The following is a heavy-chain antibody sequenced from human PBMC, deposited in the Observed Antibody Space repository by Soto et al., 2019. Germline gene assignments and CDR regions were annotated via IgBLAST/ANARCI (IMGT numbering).Heavy chain of an antibody. J-gene: IGHJ5*02. CDR2: ISSSSSYI. D-gene: IGHD3-3*01. V-gene: IGHV3-21*01. Sequence: GGSLRLSCAASGFTFSSYSMNWVRQAPGKRLEWVSSISSSSSYIYYADSVKGRFTISRDNAKNSLYLQMNSLRAEDTAVYYCARGPRVRFLECQAWGQGTLVTVSS. CDR1: GFTFSSYS. CDR3: ARGPRVRFLECQA.